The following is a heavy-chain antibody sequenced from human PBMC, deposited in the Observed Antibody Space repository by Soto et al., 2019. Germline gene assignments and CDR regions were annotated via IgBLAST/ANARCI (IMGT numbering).Heavy chain of an antibody. D-gene: IGHD6-19*01. J-gene: IGHJ6*02. CDR2: VYHDGTN. Sequence: QLKESGPGQVSPSETLSLTCSVSGASIDDRGHHWSWLRRSPGRGLEWLGSVYHDGTNYYNPSLKTRGSVSLDTAKNQFYLKLASVTAADPAVYFCARDKGISVVGFFRKDPYFGLDVWGPGTTVTVSS. V-gene: IGHV4-39*02. CDR3: ARDKGISVVGFFRKDPYFGLDV. CDR1: GASIDDRGHH.